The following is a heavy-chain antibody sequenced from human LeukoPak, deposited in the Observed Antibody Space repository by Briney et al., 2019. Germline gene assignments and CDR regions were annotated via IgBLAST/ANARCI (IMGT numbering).Heavy chain of an antibody. CDR1: GGSISSHY. V-gene: IGHV4-59*11. D-gene: IGHD5/OR15-5a*01. J-gene: IGHJ6*03. CDR3: ARGALRGFYAFFYMDV. CDR2: ISSSGST. Sequence: SSETLSLTCTVSGGSISSHYWIWVRQSPEKGLEWIGDISSSGSTGYNPSLRSRVTISLDTSKNQFSLNLSSVTAADTAVYYCARGALRGFYAFFYMDVWGKGTTVTVSS.